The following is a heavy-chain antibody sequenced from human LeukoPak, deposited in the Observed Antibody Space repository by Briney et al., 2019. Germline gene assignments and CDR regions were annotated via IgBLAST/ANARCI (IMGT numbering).Heavy chain of an antibody. Sequence: SETLSLTCTVSGDSLNTYYWTWIRQTPGKELEWIGFVASSGTSNYNPSLKSRVSISIDTSKNQFSLALTSVTPADTAVYYCARVVRGVVTSNWYDPWGQGTLVSVSS. CDR3: ARVVRGVVTSNWYDP. CDR2: VASSGTS. J-gene: IGHJ5*02. D-gene: IGHD2-21*02. CDR1: GDSLNTYY. V-gene: IGHV4-59*01.